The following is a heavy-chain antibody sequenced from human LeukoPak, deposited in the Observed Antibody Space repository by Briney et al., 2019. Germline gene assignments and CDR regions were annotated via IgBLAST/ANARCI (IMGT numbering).Heavy chain of an antibody. Sequence: ASVKVSCKASEYTFTGYYMHWVRQAPGQGLEWMGWINPNSGGTNYAQKFQGRVTMTRDTSISTAYMELSRLRSDDTAVYYCASEPKLRRPYYYYYMDVWGKGTTVTVSS. CDR2: INPNSGGT. J-gene: IGHJ6*03. V-gene: IGHV1-2*02. CDR1: EYTFTGYY. D-gene: IGHD5-24*01. CDR3: ASEPKLRRPYYYYYMDV.